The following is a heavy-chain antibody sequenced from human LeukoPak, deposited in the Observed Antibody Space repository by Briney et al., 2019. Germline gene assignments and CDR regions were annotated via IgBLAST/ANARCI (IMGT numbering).Heavy chain of an antibody. J-gene: IGHJ2*01. CDR2: ISSSGRTK. V-gene: IGHV3-48*03. CDR3: ARASQGLSSYFDL. Sequence: GGSLRLSCAASGFTFSSYEMNWVRQAPGKGLEWVSYISSSGRTKYYADSVKGRFTISRDNAKNSLYLQMNSLRAEDTAVYYCARASQGLSSYFDLWGRGTLVTASS. D-gene: IGHD2-2*01. CDR1: GFTFSSYE.